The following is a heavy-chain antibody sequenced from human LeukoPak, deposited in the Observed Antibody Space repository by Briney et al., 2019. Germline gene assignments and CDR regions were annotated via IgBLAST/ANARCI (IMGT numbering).Heavy chain of an antibody. J-gene: IGHJ4*02. CDR2: TSSTDAGT. CDR3: AKAPVTSCRGAYCYPFDY. Sequence: GGSLRLSCADSGFSLSSYAMSWVRQAPGKGLEWVSATSSTDAGTYHADSVRGRFTISRDSSKNTLYLQMNSLRAEDAAVYYCAKAPVTSCRGAYCYPFDYWGQGTLVTVSS. D-gene: IGHD2-21*01. CDR1: GFSLSSYA. V-gene: IGHV3-23*01.